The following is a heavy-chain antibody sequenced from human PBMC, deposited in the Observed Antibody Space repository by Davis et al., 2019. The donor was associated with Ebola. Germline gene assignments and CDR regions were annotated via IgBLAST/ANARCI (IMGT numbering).Heavy chain of an antibody. CDR2: IKQDGSEK. CDR1: GFTFSSYW. Sequence: GESLKISCAASGFTFSSYWMSWVRQAPGKGLEWVANIKQDGSEKYYVDSVKGRFTISRDNAKNSLYLQMNSLRAEDTAVYYCASQHGSGSYYLRYWGQGTLVTVSS. J-gene: IGHJ4*02. V-gene: IGHV3-7*01. CDR3: ASQHGSGSYYLRY. D-gene: IGHD3-10*01.